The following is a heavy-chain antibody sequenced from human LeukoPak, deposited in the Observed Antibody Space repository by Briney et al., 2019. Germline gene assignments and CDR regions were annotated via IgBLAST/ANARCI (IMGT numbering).Heavy chain of an antibody. V-gene: IGHV3-7*01. D-gene: IGHD3-22*01. CDR2: IKPDGSAQ. Sequence: PGGSLRLPCAASGFTFSNSWMSWVRPAPGQGLEWVATIKPDGSAQYYVDSVKGRFTISRDNAKDSLVLQINSLRAEDTAVYYCANGGTYSSGPWGQGTLVTVS. CDR3: ANGGTYSSGP. CDR1: GFTFSNSW. J-gene: IGHJ5*02.